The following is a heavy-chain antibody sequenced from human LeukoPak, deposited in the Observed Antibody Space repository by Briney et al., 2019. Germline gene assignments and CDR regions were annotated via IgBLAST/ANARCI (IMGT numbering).Heavy chain of an antibody. CDR3: ARHVEGSGGYLLYRSPAPFEP. CDR1: GGSISSSSYY. D-gene: IGHD3-10*01. CDR2: IYYSGST. J-gene: IGHJ5*02. V-gene: IGHV4-39*01. Sequence: SETLSLTCTVSGGSISSSSYYWGWIRQPPGKGLEWIGSIYYSGSTYYNPSLKSRVTISVDTSKYQFSLELSSVTAADTAVYYCARHVEGSGGYLLYRSPAPFEPWGQGTLVTVSS.